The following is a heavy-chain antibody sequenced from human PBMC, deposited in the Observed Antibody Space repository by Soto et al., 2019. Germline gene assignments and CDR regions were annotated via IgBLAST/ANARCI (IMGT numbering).Heavy chain of an antibody. CDR3: ARVSSPATTSGFAVDY. J-gene: IGHJ4*02. CDR1: GGSISRSDYY. V-gene: IGHV4-31*03. Sequence: QVQLQESGPGLVKASQTLSLTCTVSGGSISRSDYYWSWIRQHPGEGLEWIAYIYHSGSTHFNPSLKSRLTISVDTSTNHFSLRLSSVTAADTAVYYCARVSSPATTSGFAVDYCGRGTQVIVSS. CDR2: IYHSGST. D-gene: IGHD6-19*01.